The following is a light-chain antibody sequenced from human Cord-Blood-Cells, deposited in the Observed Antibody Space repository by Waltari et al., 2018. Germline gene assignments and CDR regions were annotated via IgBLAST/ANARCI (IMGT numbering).Light chain of an antibody. CDR1: QSVSRN. CDR2: GAS. J-gene: IGKJ3*01. Sequence: EIVMTQSPATLSVSPGERATLYCRASQSVSRNLAWYQQKPGQAPRHLIYGASTRATGIPARFSGSGSGTEFTLTISSLQSEDFAVYYCQQYNNWPPFTFGPGTKVDIK. V-gene: IGKV3-15*01. CDR3: QQYNNWPPFT.